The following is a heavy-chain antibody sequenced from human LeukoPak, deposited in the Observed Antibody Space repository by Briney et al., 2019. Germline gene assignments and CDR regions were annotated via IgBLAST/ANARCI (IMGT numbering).Heavy chain of an antibody. CDR2: INHSGST. CDR1: GGSISGNY. CDR3: AREGFIAVAGIFDY. Sequence: SETLSLTCTVSGGSISGNYWSWIRQPPGKGLEWIGEINHSGSTNYNPSLKSRVTISVDTSKNQFSLKLSSVTAADTAVYYCAREGFIAVAGIFDYWGQGTLVTVSS. J-gene: IGHJ4*02. V-gene: IGHV4-34*01. D-gene: IGHD6-19*01.